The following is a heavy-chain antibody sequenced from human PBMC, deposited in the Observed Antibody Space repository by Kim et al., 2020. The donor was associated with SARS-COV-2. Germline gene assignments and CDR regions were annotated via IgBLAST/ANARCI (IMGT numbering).Heavy chain of an antibody. D-gene: IGHD3-16*01. CDR2: ISYGGNNE. Sequence: GGSLRLSCAASGFTFSGYTMHWVRQAPGKGLEWVAVISYGGNNEYYADSVKGRFTVSRDNSKNTVFLQVNSLRAEDTAVYYCARDNSGTGVPAFAYFDHWGQGTLGTVSS. J-gene: IGHJ4*02. CDR1: GFTFSGYT. CDR3: ARDNSGTGVPAFAYFDH. V-gene: IGHV3-30-3*01.